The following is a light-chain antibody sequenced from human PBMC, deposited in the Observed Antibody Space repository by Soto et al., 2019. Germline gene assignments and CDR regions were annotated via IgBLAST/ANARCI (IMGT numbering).Light chain of an antibody. CDR2: DNN. CDR1: SSNIGNNL. Sequence: QSVLTQPPSVSAAQGQEVTISCSGSSSNIGNNLVSWYQQLPGTAPKLLIYDNNNRPSGIPDRFSGSKSGTSATLGITGLQTGDEADYYCLSYAGTDNLVFGGGTKLTVL. J-gene: IGLJ2*01. CDR3: LSYAGTDNLV. V-gene: IGLV1-51*01.